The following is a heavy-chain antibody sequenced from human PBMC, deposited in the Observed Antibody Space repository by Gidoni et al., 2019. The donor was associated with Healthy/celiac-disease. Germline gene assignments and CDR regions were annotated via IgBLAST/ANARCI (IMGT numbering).Heavy chain of an antibody. CDR1: GLTLGAYA. CDR3: TTGRVTMVRGVMNDY. J-gene: IGHJ4*02. CDR2: IRSKAYGGTT. Sequence: EVQLVESGGGLVQPGRSLRLSCTASGLTLGAYAMSVFRQAPGKGLGWVGFIRSKAYGGTTEYAASVKGRFTISRDDSKSIAYLQMNSLKTEDTAVYYCTTGRVTMVRGVMNDYWGQGTLVTVSS. D-gene: IGHD3-10*01. V-gene: IGHV3-49*03.